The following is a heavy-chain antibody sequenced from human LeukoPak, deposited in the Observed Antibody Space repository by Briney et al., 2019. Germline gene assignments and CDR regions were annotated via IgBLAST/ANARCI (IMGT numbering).Heavy chain of an antibody. CDR2: IYYSGST. J-gene: IGHJ4*02. Sequence: SETQSLTCTVSGGSISSYYWSWIRQPPGKGLEWIGYIYYSGSTNYNPSLKSRVTISLDTSNNQFSLKLSSVTAADTAVYYCARPLSSGNYYYWGQGTLVTVSS. CDR1: GGSISSYY. D-gene: IGHD1-26*01. CDR3: ARPLSSGNYYY. V-gene: IGHV4-59*12.